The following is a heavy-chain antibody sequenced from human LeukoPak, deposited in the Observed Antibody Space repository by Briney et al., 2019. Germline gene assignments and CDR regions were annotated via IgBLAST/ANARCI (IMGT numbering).Heavy chain of an antibody. V-gene: IGHV3-66*01. CDR3: ARVAPGDYFNY. Sequence: GGSLRLPCAASGFTVSSNYMSWVRQAPGKGLEWVSVIYSGGTTHYADSVKGRFTISRDNSKNTLYLQMNSLGAEDTAVYYCARVAPGDYFNYWGQGTLVTVSS. J-gene: IGHJ4*02. CDR1: GFTVSSNY. D-gene: IGHD3-10*01. CDR2: IYSGGTT.